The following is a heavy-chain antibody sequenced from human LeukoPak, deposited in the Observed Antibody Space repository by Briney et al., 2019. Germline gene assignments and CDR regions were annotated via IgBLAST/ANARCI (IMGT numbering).Heavy chain of an antibody. CDR2: IIPIFGTA. D-gene: IGHD3-22*01. V-gene: IGHV1-69*06. CDR3: ARKYDSSGSDAFDI. Sequence: ASVKVSCKASGGTFSSYAISWARQAPGQGLEWMGGIIPIFGTANYAQKFQGRVTITADKSTSTAYMELSSLRSEDTAVYYCARKYDSSGSDAFDIWGQGTMVTVSS. J-gene: IGHJ3*02. CDR1: GGTFSSYA.